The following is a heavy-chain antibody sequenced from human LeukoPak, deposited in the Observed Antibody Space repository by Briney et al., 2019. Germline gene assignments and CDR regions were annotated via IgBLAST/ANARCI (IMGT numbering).Heavy chain of an antibody. Sequence: ASVKVSCKASGYTFTSYDINWVRQATGQGLEWMGWMNPNSGNTGYAQKFQGRVTITRNTSISTAYMEPSSLRSEDTAVYYCAKSLFGEFFDYWGQGTLVTVSS. J-gene: IGHJ4*02. V-gene: IGHV1-8*03. D-gene: IGHD3-10*02. CDR1: GYTFTSYD. CDR2: MNPNSGNT. CDR3: AKSLFGEFFDY.